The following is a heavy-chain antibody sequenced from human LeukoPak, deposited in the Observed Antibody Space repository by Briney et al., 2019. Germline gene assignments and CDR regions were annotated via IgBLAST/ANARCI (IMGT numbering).Heavy chain of an antibody. D-gene: IGHD5-18*01. CDR3: AKGAASRGYTYVAN. CDR2: ISGSGGST. Sequence: GGSLRLSCAASAFTFRSYAMIWVRQAPGKGLEWVSGISGSGGSTYYSDSAKGRFTISRDNSNNTLYLQTNSLRAEDTAVYYCAKGAASRGYTYVANWGQGTLVTVSS. CDR1: AFTFRSYA. J-gene: IGHJ4*02. V-gene: IGHV3-23*01.